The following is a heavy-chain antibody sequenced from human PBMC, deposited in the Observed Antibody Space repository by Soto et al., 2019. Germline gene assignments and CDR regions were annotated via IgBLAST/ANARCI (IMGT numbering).Heavy chain of an antibody. CDR2: INAGNGNT. Sequence: ASVKVSFKASGYTFTSYAMHWVRQAPGQRLEWMGWINAGNGNTKYSQKFQSRVTITRDTSASTAYMELSSLRSEDTAVYYCASGPSGPGDYWGQGTLVTVSS. CDR3: ASGPSGPGDY. CDR1: GYTFTSYA. J-gene: IGHJ4*02. V-gene: IGHV1-3*01.